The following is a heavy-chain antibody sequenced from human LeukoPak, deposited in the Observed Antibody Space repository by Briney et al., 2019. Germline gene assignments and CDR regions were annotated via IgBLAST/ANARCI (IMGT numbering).Heavy chain of an antibody. CDR2: ISSSSSYI. CDR3: ARGGSSWSFDY. V-gene: IGHV3-21*04. Sequence: PGGSLRLSCAASGFTFSSYSMNWVRQAPGKGLEWVSSISSSSSYIYHADSVKGRFTISRDNAKNSLYLQMNSLRAEDTAVYYCARGGSSWSFDYWGQGTLVTVSS. D-gene: IGHD6-13*01. J-gene: IGHJ4*02. CDR1: GFTFSSYS.